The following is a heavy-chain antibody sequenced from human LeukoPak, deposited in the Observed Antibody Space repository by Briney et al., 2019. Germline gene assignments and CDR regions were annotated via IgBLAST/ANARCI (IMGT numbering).Heavy chain of an antibody. CDR2: MNPNSGNT. V-gene: IGHV1-8*01. CDR3: ARGWVPAAMRTGRTKYYFDY. J-gene: IGHJ4*02. D-gene: IGHD2-2*01. Sequence: ASVKVSCKASGYTFTSYDINWVRQATGQGLEWMGWMNPNSGNTGYAQKFQGRVTMTRNTSISTVYMELSSLRSEDTAVYYCARGWVPAAMRTGRTKYYFDYWGQGTLVTVSS. CDR1: GYTFTSYD.